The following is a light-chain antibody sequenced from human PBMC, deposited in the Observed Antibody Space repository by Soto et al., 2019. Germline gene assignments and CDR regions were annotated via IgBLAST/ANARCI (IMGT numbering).Light chain of an antibody. Sequence: QSVLTQPRSVSGSPGQSVTISCTGSSNDVGGYNYVSWYQHHPGKAPRLIIYEVVQRPSGVPDRFSGSKSGNTASLTVSGLQAADEADYFCKSYAGSNTYVFGSGTKVTVL. CDR2: EVV. CDR1: SNDVGGYNY. CDR3: KSYAGSNTYV. V-gene: IGLV2-11*01. J-gene: IGLJ1*01.